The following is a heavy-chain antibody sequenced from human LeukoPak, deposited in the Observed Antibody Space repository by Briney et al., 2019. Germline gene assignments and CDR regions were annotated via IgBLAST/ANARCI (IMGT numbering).Heavy chain of an antibody. CDR3: AKDLEFSGYDALDI. D-gene: IGHD5-12*01. J-gene: IGHJ3*02. V-gene: IGHV3-23*01. CDR1: GFSFSNYA. CDR2: ISGRRGGT. Sequence: GGSLRLSCAASGFSFSNYAMSWVRQAPGKGLEWLSSISGRRGGTNHADSVKGRFTTSRDNSRNTLYLQMNSLRAEDTAIYYCAKDLEFSGYDALDIWGQGTMVTVS.